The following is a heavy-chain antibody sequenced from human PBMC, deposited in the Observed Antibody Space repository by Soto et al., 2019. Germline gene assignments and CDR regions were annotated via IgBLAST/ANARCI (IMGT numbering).Heavy chain of an antibody. J-gene: IGHJ4*02. CDR3: ARVSGHVYATIHGPFDY. V-gene: IGHV3-30*04. CDR2: ISHDGRIK. D-gene: IGHD2-8*01. CDR1: EFTFNRHA. Sequence: QVQLVESGGGVVQPGRSLRLSCAASEFTFNRHAMHWVRQAPGKGLEWVAVISHDGRIKYYADSVKGRFTISRDNSMNKLDLKMNSLRAEDTAIYFCARVSGHVYATIHGPFDYWGQGTLVTVSS.